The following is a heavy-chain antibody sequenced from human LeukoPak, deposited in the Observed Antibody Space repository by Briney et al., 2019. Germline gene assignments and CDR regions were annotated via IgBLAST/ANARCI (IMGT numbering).Heavy chain of an antibody. J-gene: IGHJ4*02. CDR1: GFTFSGFG. D-gene: IGHD2-15*01. V-gene: IGHV3-23*01. Sequence: PGGSLRLSCAASGFTFSGFGMSWVRQAPGKGLEWVSGISGGPVSTSYADSVMGRFTISRNNSKNMLYLQMNSLRAKDTAVYYCAKSGRFCSGSTCYQEASLDYWGQGTLVTVSS. CDR2: ISGGPVST. CDR3: AKSGRFCSGSTCYQEASLDY.